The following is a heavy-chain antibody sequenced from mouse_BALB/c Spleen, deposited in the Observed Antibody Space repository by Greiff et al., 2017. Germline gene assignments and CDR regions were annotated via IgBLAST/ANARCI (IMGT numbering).Heavy chain of an antibody. CDR1: GFTFSSYA. CDR3: AGGTAFDY. Sequence: EVNLVESGGGLVKPGGSLKLSCAASGFTFSSYAMSWVRQSPEKRLEWVAEISSGGSYTYYPATVTGRFTISRDNAKNTLYLERSSLRSEDTAMYYCAGGTAFDYWGQGTTLTVSS. V-gene: IGHV5-9-4*01. J-gene: IGHJ2*01. CDR2: ISSGGSYT. D-gene: IGHD1-2*01.